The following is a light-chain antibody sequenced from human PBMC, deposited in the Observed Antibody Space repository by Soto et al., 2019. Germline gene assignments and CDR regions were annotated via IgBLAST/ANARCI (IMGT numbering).Light chain of an antibody. CDR3: CSFAGSSTYV. J-gene: IGLJ1*01. V-gene: IGLV2-23*01. Sequence: QSALTQPASVSGSPGQSITISCTGTSRDVGSYNLVSWHQQHPGNAPKLIIYEGTKRPSGVSYRFSGSKSGNTASLTISGLQEEDEGDYHCCSFAGSSTYVFGTGTKVTVL. CDR1: SRDVGSYNL. CDR2: EGT.